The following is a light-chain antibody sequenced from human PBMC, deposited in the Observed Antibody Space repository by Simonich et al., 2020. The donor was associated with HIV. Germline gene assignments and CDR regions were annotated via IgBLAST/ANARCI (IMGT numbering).Light chain of an antibody. CDR1: QSVSSY. Sequence: EIVLTQSPATLSLSPGERATLSCRASQSVSSYLAWYQQKPGQAPRLLIYDASNRATCIPARFSGSGSGTDFPLTITSLESEDFAVYYCQQRSNWITFGQGTRLEIK. J-gene: IGKJ5*01. CDR2: DAS. CDR3: QQRSNWIT. V-gene: IGKV3-11*01.